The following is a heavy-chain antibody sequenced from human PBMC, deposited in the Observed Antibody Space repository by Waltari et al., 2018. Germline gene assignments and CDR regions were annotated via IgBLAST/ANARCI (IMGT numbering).Heavy chain of an antibody. Sequence: QVQLQESGPGLVKPSETLSLTCAVSGYSISSNYFWGWVRHPPGKGLEWIVHIYDSETIFYNPSLKSRVTISLDTSKNHFSLKLSSLTAADTAVYFCARGLSKVADYWGQGILVTVSS. CDR3: ARGLSKVADY. V-gene: IGHV4-38-2*01. CDR1: GYSISSNYF. J-gene: IGHJ4*02. D-gene: IGHD1-26*01. CDR2: IYDSETI.